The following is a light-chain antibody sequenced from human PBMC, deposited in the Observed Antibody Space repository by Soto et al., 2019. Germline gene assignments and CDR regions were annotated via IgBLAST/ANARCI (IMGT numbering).Light chain of an antibody. CDR1: QSVSNNY. Sequence: EIVLTLSPATLSLSPGERATLSCRASQSVSNNYLAWYQHDPGHAPRLLIYGASTRATGIPFRFSGSGSGTDFTLTSRRLEPDDFAVCQCQQYCSSSTVGQGTRLEIK. CDR3: QQYCSSST. CDR2: GAS. V-gene: IGKV3-20*01. J-gene: IGKJ5*01.